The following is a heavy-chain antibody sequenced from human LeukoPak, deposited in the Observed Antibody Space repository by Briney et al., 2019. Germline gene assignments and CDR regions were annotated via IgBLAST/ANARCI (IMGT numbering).Heavy chain of an antibody. Sequence: QTGASLRLSCAASGSTFSNYALSWVRQAPGKGLEWVSTISGGGGRTFYADSVKGRFTVSRDNSKNTLYLQMSSLRAEDTAIYYCAKYCSGDCSRRTFDCWGQGTLVTVSS. CDR3: AKYCSGDCSRRTFDC. D-gene: IGHD2-21*02. CDR2: ISGGGGRT. J-gene: IGHJ4*02. V-gene: IGHV3-23*01. CDR1: GSTFSNYA.